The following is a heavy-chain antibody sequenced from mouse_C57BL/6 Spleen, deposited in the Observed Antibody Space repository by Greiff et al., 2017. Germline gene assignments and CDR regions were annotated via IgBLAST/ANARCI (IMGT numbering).Heavy chain of an antibody. Sequence: VQLQQSGAELVKPGASVKLSCKASGYTFTSYWMHWVKQRPGQGLEWIGMIHPNSGSTNYNEKFKSKATLTVDKSSSTAYMQHSSLTSEDSAVYYCARGASTMVTEAWFAYWGQGTLVTVSA. CDR2: IHPNSGST. CDR1: GYTFTSYW. J-gene: IGHJ3*01. D-gene: IGHD2-2*01. CDR3: ARGASTMVTEAWFAY. V-gene: IGHV1-64*01.